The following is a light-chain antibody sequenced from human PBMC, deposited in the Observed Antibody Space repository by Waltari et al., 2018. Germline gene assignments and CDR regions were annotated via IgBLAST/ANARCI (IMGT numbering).Light chain of an antibody. V-gene: IGLV1-40*01. Sequence: QSVLTQPPSVSGAPGQRVTISCTGSSSNIGAGYDVHWYQQLPGTAPKLLIYGNSNRPSGGPDRFSGSKSGTSASLASTGLQAEDEADYYCQSYDSSLSGWVFGGGTKLTVL. CDR3: QSYDSSLSGWV. CDR2: GNS. CDR1: SSNIGAGYD. J-gene: IGLJ3*02.